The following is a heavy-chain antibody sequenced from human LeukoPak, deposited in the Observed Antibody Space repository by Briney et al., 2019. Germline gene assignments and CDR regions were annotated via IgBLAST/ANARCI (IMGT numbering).Heavy chain of an antibody. J-gene: IGHJ1*01. V-gene: IGHV3-23*01. CDR2: ISGSGKTI. CDR3: ATESLEGFRYSPL. D-gene: IGHD3-3*01. Sequence: GGSLRLSCVGSGLSFENYVLSWVRQAPGKGLVWVAAISGSGKTIYYADSVKGRFTVSRDNSRSTLYLQMNSLRAEDTANYYCATESLEGFRYSPLWGQGTLVSVSS. CDR1: GLSFENYV.